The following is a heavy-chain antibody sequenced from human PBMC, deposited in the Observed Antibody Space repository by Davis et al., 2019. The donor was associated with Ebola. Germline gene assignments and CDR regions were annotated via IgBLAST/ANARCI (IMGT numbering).Heavy chain of an antibody. V-gene: IGHV3-7*03. CDR2: IKQDGSEK. CDR3: ARGGAAGSKLWYYYYGMDV. J-gene: IGHJ6*02. Sequence: GESLKTSCAASGFTFSSYWMSWVRQAPGKGLEWVANIKQDGSEKYYVDSVKGRFTISRDNAKNSLYLQMDSLRAEDTAVYYCARGGAAGSKLWYYYYGMDVWGQGTTVTVSS. CDR1: GFTFSSYW. D-gene: IGHD6-13*01.